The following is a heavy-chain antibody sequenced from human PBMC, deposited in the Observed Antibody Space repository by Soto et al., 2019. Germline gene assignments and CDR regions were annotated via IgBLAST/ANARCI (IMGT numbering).Heavy chain of an antibody. CDR3: ARADWGGQCACDF. CDR2: IWYDGTVK. Sequence: QVQLVESGGGLVQPGRSLRLSCAASGFTFRSYGMHWVRQARGKGLEWVAGIWYDGTVKNYADSVKGRFSISRDNSQNTVYLQMNALRAEDTAVYYCARADWGGQCACDFWGQGTLVSVSS. J-gene: IGHJ4*02. V-gene: IGHV3-33*01. D-gene: IGHD3-9*01. CDR1: GFTFRSYG.